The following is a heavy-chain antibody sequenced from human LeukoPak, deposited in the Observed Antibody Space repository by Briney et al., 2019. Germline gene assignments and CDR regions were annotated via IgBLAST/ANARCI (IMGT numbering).Heavy chain of an antibody. Sequence: GGSLRLSCAASGFTFSSYWMSWVRQAPGKGLEWVANIKQDGSEKYYVDSVKGRFTISRDNAKNSLYLQMNSLRAEDTAVYYCASTPIYDFWGGYADYWGQGTLVTVSS. CDR2: IKQDGSEK. CDR1: GFTFSSYW. V-gene: IGHV3-7*01. CDR3: ASTPIYDFWGGYADY. D-gene: IGHD3-3*01. J-gene: IGHJ4*02.